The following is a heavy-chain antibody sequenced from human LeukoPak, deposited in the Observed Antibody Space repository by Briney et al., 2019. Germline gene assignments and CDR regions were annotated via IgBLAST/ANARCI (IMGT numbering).Heavy chain of an antibody. V-gene: IGHV1-2*02. Sequence: ASVKVSCKASGYGFSDVYFNWVRQAPGQGLEWMGWIIPHSGATNYAQRFQGRVSMDASFDTAYMELSRLTSDDTAVYYCATSSTVTHTRDPWGQGTLVTVSS. CDR1: GYGFSDVY. D-gene: IGHD4-11*01. CDR3: ATSSTVTHTRDP. CDR2: IIPHSGAT. J-gene: IGHJ5*02.